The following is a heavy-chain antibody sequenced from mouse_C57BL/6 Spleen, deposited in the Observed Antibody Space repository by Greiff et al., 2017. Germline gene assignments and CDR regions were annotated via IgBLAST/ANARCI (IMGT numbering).Heavy chain of an antibody. V-gene: IGHV1-26*01. Sequence: EVQLQQSGPELVKPGASVKISCKASGYTFTDYYMNWVKQSHGKSLEWIGDINPNNGGTSYNQKFKGKATLTVDKSSSTAYMELRSLTSEDSAVYYCARSTTVGFDYWGQGTTLTVSS. CDR1: GYTFTDYY. J-gene: IGHJ2*01. CDR3: ARSTTVGFDY. CDR2: INPNNGGT. D-gene: IGHD1-1*01.